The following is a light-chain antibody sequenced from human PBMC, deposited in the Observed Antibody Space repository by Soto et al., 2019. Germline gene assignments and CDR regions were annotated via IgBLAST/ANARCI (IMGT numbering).Light chain of an antibody. CDR2: YIS. J-gene: IGKJ5*01. CDR3: QQHNQWPIT. Sequence: TQSPGTLSLSPGERATFSCGASQSVTGNYLAWYQQKPGQAPRLLIYYISTRATGIPARFSGSGSGTEFTLTINSLQSEDSAVYYCQQHNQWPITFGQGTRLEI. V-gene: IGKV3D-15*01. CDR1: QSVTGN.